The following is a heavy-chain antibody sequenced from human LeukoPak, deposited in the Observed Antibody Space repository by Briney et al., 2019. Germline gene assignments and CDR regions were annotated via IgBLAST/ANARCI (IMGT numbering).Heavy chain of an antibody. CDR2: IYHSGST. D-gene: IGHD6-19*01. CDR1: GGSMSNYY. Sequence: PSETLSLTCTVSGGSMSNYYWKWIRQPPGKGLEWIGHIYHSGSTDYNPSLRSRVIMSVDTSKNQFSLKLRSVTAADTAVYYCARDLRKYSSDWASDIWGQGTMVTVSS. J-gene: IGHJ3*02. V-gene: IGHV4-59*01. CDR3: ARDLRKYSSDWASDI.